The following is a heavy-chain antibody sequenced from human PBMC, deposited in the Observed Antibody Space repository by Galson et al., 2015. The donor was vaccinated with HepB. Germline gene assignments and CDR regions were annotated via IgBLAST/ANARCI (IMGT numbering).Heavy chain of an antibody. J-gene: IGHJ4*02. CDR3: AREEEHSSGRSDY. CDR1: GFTFSDYY. Sequence: SLRLSCAASGFTFSDYYMSWIRQAPGRGLEWVSYISSSSSYTNYADSVKGRFTISRDNAKNSLYLQMNSLRAEDTAVYYCAREEEHSSGRSDYWGQGTLVTVSS. D-gene: IGHD6-19*01. CDR2: ISSSSSYT. V-gene: IGHV3-11*05.